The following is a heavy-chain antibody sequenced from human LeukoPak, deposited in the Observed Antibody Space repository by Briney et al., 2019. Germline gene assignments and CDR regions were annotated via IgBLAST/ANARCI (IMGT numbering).Heavy chain of an antibody. D-gene: IGHD6-19*01. CDR2: ISYDGSNK. J-gene: IGHJ6*02. CDR1: GFTFSSYG. Sequence: GRSLTLSCAASGFTFSSYGMHWVRQAPGKGLEWVAVISYDGSNKYYADSVKGRFTISRDNSKNTLYLQMNSLRAEDTAVYYCAKDFGGSGWYSYYYYGMDIWGQGTTVTVSS. V-gene: IGHV3-30*18. CDR3: AKDFGGSGWYSYYYYGMDI.